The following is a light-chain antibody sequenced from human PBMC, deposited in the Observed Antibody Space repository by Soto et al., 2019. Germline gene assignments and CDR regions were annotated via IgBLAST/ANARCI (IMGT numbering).Light chain of an antibody. V-gene: IGLV2-23*01. CDR3: CSYAGSSTSHVV. Sequence: QSALTQPPSVSGSPGQSITISCTGTSSDVGSYNLVSWYQQHPGKAPKLMIYEGSKRPSGVSNRFSGSKSGNTASLTISGLQAEDEADYYCCSYAGSSTSHVVFGGGTKLTVL. CDR2: EGS. CDR1: SSDVGSYNL. J-gene: IGLJ2*01.